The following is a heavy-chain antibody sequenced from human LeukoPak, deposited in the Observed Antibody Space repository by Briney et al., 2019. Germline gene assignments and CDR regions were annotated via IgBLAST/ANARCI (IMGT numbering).Heavy chain of an antibody. V-gene: IGHV3-9*01. CDR3: AREVYAIRAFDI. CDR1: GFTFDDYA. Sequence: GGSLRLSCAASGFTFDDYAMHWVRQAPGKGLEWVSGISWNSGSIGYADSVKGRFTISRDNAKNSLYLQMNSLRAEDTALYYCAREVYAIRAFDIWGQGTMVTVSS. J-gene: IGHJ3*02. D-gene: IGHD2-8*01. CDR2: ISWNSGSI.